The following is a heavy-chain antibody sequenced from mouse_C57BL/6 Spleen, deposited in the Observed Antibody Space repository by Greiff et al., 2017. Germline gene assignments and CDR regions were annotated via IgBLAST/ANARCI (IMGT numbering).Heavy chain of an antibody. Sequence: VQLKESGAELARPGASVKLSCKASGYTFTSYGISWVKQRTGQGLEWIGEIYPRSGNTYYNEKFKGKATLTADKSSSTAYMELRSLTSEDSAVYFCARYAQANYFDYWGQGTTLTVSS. CDR2: IYPRSGNT. CDR3: ARYAQANYFDY. D-gene: IGHD3-2*02. CDR1: GYTFTSYG. J-gene: IGHJ2*01. V-gene: IGHV1-81*01.